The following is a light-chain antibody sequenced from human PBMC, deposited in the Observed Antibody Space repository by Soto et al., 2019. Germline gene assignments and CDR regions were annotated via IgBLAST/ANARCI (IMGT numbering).Light chain of an antibody. CDR2: GAS. J-gene: IGKJ1*01. CDR3: QQYGSSHRA. CDR1: QSVSSN. Sequence: EIVMTQSPATLSVSPGERATLSCRASQSVSSNLAWYQQKPGQAPRLLIYGASTRATGIPARFSGSGSGTEFTLTISSLQSEDSAFYYCQQYGSSHRAFGQGTKVDIK. V-gene: IGKV3-15*01.